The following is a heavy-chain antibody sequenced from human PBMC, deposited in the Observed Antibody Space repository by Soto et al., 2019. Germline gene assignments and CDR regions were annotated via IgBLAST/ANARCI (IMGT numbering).Heavy chain of an antibody. V-gene: IGHV1-3*01. CDR3: ARDNYKVDWLQSNYHYGMYV. CDR2: INAGNGNT. CDR1: GYTFTSYA. D-gene: IGHD3-10*01. Sequence: ASVKVSCKASGYTFTSYAMHWVRQAPGQRLEWMGWINAGNGNTKYSQKFQGRVTITRDTSASTAYMELSSLRSEDTAVYYCARDNYKVDWLQSNYHYGMYVWAQGTTVPVSS. J-gene: IGHJ6*02.